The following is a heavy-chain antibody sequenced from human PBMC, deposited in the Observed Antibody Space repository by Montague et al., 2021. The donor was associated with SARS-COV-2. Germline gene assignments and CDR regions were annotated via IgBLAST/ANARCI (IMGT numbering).Heavy chain of an antibody. CDR2: ISSESAYI. CDR1: GFTFSSIS. CDR3: ARVGSGSYYGYFDY. J-gene: IGHJ4*02. V-gene: IGHV3-21*01. Sequence: SLRLSCAASGFTFSSISMNWVRQASGKRLEWVSSISSESAYIVYAESVRGRFTISRDNAQNLLYLQMNSLRAEDTAVYYCARVGSGSYYGYFDYWGQGTLVTVSS. D-gene: IGHD1-26*01.